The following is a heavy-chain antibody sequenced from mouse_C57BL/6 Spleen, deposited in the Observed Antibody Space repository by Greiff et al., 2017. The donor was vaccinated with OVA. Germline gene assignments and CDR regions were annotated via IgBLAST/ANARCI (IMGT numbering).Heavy chain of an antibody. CDR2: INYDGSST. Sequence: EVQRVESEGGLVQPGSSMKLSCTASGFTFSDYYMAWVRQVPEKGLEWVANINYDGSSTYYLDSLKSRFIISRDNAKNILYLQMSSLKSEDTATYYCARAPHYYGSSHWYFDVWGTGTTVTVSS. V-gene: IGHV5-16*01. J-gene: IGHJ1*03. CDR3: ARAPHYYGSSHWYFDV. D-gene: IGHD1-1*01. CDR1: GFTFSDYY.